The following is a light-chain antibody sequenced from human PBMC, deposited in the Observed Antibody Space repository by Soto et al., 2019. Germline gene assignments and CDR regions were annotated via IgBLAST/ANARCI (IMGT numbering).Light chain of an antibody. CDR3: QTWGSGIVL. CDR2: LNSDGSH. CDR1: SGHSNYA. V-gene: IGLV4-69*01. Sequence: QLVLTQSPSASASQGASVKLTCTLSSGHSNYAIAWHQQQSQKGPRYLMKLNSDGSHSKGDGIPDRFSGSSSGAERYLTISTLQSEAEADYYCQTWGSGIVLFGGGTKLTVL. J-gene: IGLJ2*01.